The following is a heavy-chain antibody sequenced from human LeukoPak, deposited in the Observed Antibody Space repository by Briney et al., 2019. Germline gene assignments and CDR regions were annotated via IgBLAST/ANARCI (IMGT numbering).Heavy chain of an antibody. CDR3: ARRTNYLAFDY. Sequence: PGGSLRLSCAASGFTFSSYEMNWVRQAPGKGLEWVSYISSSGSTTYYADSVKGRLTISRDNAKNSLYLQMNSLRAEDTAVYSCARRTNYLAFDYWGQGTLVTVSS. D-gene: IGHD4/OR15-4a*01. CDR2: ISSSGSTT. CDR1: GFTFSSYE. J-gene: IGHJ4*02. V-gene: IGHV3-48*03.